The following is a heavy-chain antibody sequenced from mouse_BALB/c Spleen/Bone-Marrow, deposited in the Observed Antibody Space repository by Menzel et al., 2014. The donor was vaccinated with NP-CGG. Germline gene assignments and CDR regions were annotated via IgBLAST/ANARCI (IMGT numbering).Heavy chain of an antibody. Sequence: EVHLVESGAELVKPGASVKLSCTASGFNIKDTYMHWVKQRPEQGLEWIGRIDPANGNTKYDPKLQGKATITADTSSNXAYLQLSSLTSEDTAVYYCARGWGAYWGQGTLVTVSA. CDR1: GFNIKDTY. CDR3: ARGWGAY. CDR2: IDPANGNT. J-gene: IGHJ3*01. V-gene: IGHV14-3*02. D-gene: IGHD1-1*02.